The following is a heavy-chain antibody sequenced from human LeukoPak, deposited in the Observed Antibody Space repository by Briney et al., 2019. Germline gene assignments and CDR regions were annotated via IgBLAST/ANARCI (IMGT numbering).Heavy chain of an antibody. CDR2: INSVGSST. V-gene: IGHV3-74*01. Sequence: GGSLRLSCAASGFTFSSYWMHWVRQAPGKGLVWVSRINSVGSSTNYADSVKGRFTISRDNAKNTLYLQMNSLRAEDTAVYYCARDFDRYFFDYWGQGTLVTVSS. D-gene: IGHD3-9*01. CDR3: ARDFDRYFFDY. CDR1: GFTFSSYW. J-gene: IGHJ4*02.